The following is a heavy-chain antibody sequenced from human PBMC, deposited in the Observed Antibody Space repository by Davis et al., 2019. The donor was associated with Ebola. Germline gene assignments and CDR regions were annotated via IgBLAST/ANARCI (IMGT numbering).Heavy chain of an antibody. CDR2: ISPNSGAT. J-gene: IGHJ3*02. CDR1: GGAFSNYA. Sequence: ASVKVSCKTSGGAFSNYAISWVRQAPGQGLEWMGWISPNSGATIYAQRFQGRVTMTRDTSINTAYMELRRLRSDDTALYYCTTGVYGGYAFDIWGLGTLVTVSS. CDR3: TTGVYGGYAFDI. V-gene: IGHV1-2*02. D-gene: IGHD4-23*01.